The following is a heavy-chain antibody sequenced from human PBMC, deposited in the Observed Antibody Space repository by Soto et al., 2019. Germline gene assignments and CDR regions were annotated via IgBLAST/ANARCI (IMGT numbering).Heavy chain of an antibody. Sequence: QVQLQESGPRLVKPSETLSLTCTVSGGSLRSYYCSWFRQPPGKGLEWVGYINYSGGTFYNPSLKSRVPMSVDTSNNQYSLMVNSVTATDTAVYYFARQGFGELHGLVDVWGQGTTVTVSS. J-gene: IGHJ6*02. V-gene: IGHV4-59*08. CDR1: GGSLRSYY. CDR2: INYSGGT. CDR3: ARQGFGELHGLVDV. D-gene: IGHD3-10*01.